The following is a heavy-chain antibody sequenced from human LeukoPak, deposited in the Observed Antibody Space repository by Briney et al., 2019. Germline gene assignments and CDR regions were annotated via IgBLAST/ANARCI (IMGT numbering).Heavy chain of an antibody. CDR3: ARGLPPRRNYDSRGYYSYYFDY. J-gene: IGHJ4*02. V-gene: IGHV1-18*01. Sequence: GASVKVSCKASGYTFTSYDISWVRQAPGQGLEWMGWISAYNGNTKYAQKFQGRVTLTTDTSTSTAYMELRSLRSDDTAVYYCARGLPPRRNYDSRGYYSYYFDYWGQGTLVTVSS. CDR1: GYTFTSYD. D-gene: IGHD3-22*01. CDR2: ISAYNGNT.